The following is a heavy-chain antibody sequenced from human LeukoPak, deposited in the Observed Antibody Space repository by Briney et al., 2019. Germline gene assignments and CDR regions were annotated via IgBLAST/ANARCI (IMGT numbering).Heavy chain of an antibody. CDR2: INSYNGNT. V-gene: IGHV1-18*01. D-gene: IGHD6-13*01. CDR1: GYTFTTSG. J-gene: IGHJ4*02. CDR3: ARVRPGVAAGADY. Sequence: ASVKVSCKASGYTFTTSGIGWVRQTPRQGLEWMGWINSYNGNTNYAQKLQGRVTMTTDTSTSTAYMELRSLRSDDTAVYYCARVRPGVAAGADYWGQGTLVTVSS.